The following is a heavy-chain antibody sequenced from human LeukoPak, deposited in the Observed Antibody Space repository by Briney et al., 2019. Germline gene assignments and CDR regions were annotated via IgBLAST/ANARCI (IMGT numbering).Heavy chain of an antibody. CDR1: GFTFNRYG. Sequence: GGSLRLSWAASGFTFNRYGMHWVRQAPGKGLEWVAIIWYDGSNQHYADSVKGRFTISRDNSKNTVYLQMDSLRVEDTAVFYCARDRVGAPFDYWGQGTLVTVSS. J-gene: IGHJ4*01. V-gene: IGHV3-33*01. CDR2: IWYDGSNQ. CDR3: ARDRVGAPFDY. D-gene: IGHD1-26*01.